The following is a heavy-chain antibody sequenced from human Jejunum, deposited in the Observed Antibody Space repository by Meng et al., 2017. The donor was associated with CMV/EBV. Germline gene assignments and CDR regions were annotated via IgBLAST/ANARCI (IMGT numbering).Heavy chain of an antibody. D-gene: IGHD6-19*01. CDR1: GFSFSSFG. CDR2: IRSDGINK. J-gene: IGHJ4*02. Sequence: VQLVASGGGVVPPGGSLSLSCAASGFSFSSFGMHWVRQAPGMGLEWVAFIRSDGINKYYPDSVKGRFIISRDNSKNTVNLQMNYLRSEDTAIYYCAKDVAVAGHFDYWGQGTLVTVSS. CDR3: AKDVAVAGHFDY. V-gene: IGHV3-30*02.